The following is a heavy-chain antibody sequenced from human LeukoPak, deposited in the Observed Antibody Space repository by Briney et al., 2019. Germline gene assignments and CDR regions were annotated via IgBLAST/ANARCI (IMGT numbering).Heavy chain of an antibody. CDR2: ISGSGGST. D-gene: IGHD3-10*01. CDR3: AKATYGSGSDYILGFDY. Sequence: PGGSLRLSCAASEFTGSYAMSWVRQAPGKGLEWVSGISGSGGSTYYADSVKGRLTISRDNSKNTPYLQMNSLRAEDTAVYYCAKATYGSGSDYILGFDYWGQGTLVTVSS. J-gene: IGHJ4*02. V-gene: IGHV3-23*01. CDR1: EFTGSYA.